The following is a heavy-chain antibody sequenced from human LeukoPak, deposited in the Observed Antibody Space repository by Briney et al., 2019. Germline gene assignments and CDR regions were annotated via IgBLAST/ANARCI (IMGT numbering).Heavy chain of an antibody. CDR2: INHSGST. V-gene: IGHV4-34*01. J-gene: IGHJ5*02. D-gene: IGHD3-10*01. Sequence: PSETLSLTCAVYGGPFSGYYWSWIRQPPGKGLEWIGEINHSGSTNYNPPLKSRVTISVDTPKNQFSLKLSSVTAADTAVYYCARRFGFGELSGWFDPWGQGTLVTVSS. CDR1: GGPFSGYY. CDR3: ARRFGFGELSGWFDP.